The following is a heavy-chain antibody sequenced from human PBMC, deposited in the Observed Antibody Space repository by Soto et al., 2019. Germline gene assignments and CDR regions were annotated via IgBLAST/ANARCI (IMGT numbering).Heavy chain of an antibody. CDR2: IYYSGST. D-gene: IGHD1-26*01. CDR1: GGSISSSSYY. V-gene: IGHV4-39*01. J-gene: IGHJ6*02. CDR3: AIGALYGIDV. Sequence: LSLTCTVPGGSISSSSYYWGWIRQPPGKGLEWIGSIYYSGSTYYNPSLKSRVTISVDTSKNQFSLKLSSVTAADTAVYYCAIGALYGIDVWGQGTTVTVSS.